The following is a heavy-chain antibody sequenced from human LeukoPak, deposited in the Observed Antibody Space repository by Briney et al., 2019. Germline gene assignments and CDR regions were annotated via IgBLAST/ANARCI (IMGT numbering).Heavy chain of an antibody. CDR3: ARAACTNGVCYPFDI. CDR2: IYYSGST. D-gene: IGHD2-8*01. V-gene: IGHV4-59*11. J-gene: IGHJ3*02. CDR1: GGSISSHY. Sequence: SETLSLTCTVSGGSISSHYWSWIRQPPGKGLEWIGYIYYSGSTNYNPSLKSRVTISVDTSKNQFSLKLSSVTAADTAVCYCARAACTNGVCYPFDIWGQGTMVTVSS.